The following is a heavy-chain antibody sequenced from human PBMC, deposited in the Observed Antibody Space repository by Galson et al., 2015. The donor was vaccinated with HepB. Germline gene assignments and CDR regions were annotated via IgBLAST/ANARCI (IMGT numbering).Heavy chain of an antibody. Sequence: SVKVSCKASGYTFTSYAMHWVRQAPGQRLEWMGWINAGNGNTKYSQKFQGRVTITRDTSASTAYMELSSLRSEDTAVYYCARGSSGGDAFDIWGQGTMVTVSS. CDR3: ARGSSGGDAFDI. CDR1: GYTFTSYA. CDR2: INAGNGNT. V-gene: IGHV1-3*01. D-gene: IGHD6-19*01. J-gene: IGHJ3*02.